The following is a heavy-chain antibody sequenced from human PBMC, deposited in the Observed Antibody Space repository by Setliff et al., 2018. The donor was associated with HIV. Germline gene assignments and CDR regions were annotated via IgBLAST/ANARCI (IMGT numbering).Heavy chain of an antibody. CDR3: ARGVPSVYYYFYYMDV. Sequence: PSETLSLTCAVYGGSFRDYYWTWIRQPPGKGLEWIGEINYSGSSNYNPSLKSRVTISADASKNQFSLKLTSVTAADTAIYYCARGVPSVYYYFYYMDVWGRGTTVTVSS. J-gene: IGHJ6*03. D-gene: IGHD2-2*01. V-gene: IGHV4-34*01. CDR1: GGSFRDYY. CDR2: INYSGSS.